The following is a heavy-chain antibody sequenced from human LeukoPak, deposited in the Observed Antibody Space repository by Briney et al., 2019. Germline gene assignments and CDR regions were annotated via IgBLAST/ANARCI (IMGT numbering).Heavy chain of an antibody. CDR3: ASHRQQLAPFDP. D-gene: IGHD6-13*01. V-gene: IGHV5-51*01. CDR2: IYAGDSDT. Sequence: RGESLKISCKGSGYSFTSYWIGWVRQMPGKGLEWMGIIYAGDSDTRYSPSFQGQVTISVDKSISTAYLQWSSLQASDTAMYYCASHRQQLAPFDPWGQGTLVTVSS. CDR1: GYSFTSYW. J-gene: IGHJ5*02.